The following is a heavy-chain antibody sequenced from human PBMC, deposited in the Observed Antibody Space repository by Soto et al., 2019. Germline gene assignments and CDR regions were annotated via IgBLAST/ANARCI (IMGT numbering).Heavy chain of an antibody. CDR1: GGSFSGYY. Sequence: VQLQQWGAGLLKPSETLSLTCAVYGGSFSGYYWSWIRQPPGKGLDWVSGISGSGRDTYYADSVKGRFTISRDNSKNTLFLQMNSLRAEDTAVYYCAKNGLSSSPSAIDSWGQGTLVTVSS. J-gene: IGHJ4*02. CDR3: AKNGLSSSPSAIDS. V-gene: IGHV3-23*01. D-gene: IGHD6-6*01. CDR2: ISGSGRDT.